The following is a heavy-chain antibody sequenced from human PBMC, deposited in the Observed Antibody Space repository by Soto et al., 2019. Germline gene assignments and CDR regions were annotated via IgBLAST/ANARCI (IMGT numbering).Heavy chain of an antibody. CDR2: MNPNSGNT. J-gene: IGHJ4*02. CDR3: ARADYYDRSGYLLPCGY. CDR1: GYTFTSYD. V-gene: IGHV1-8*01. Sequence: QVQLVQSGAEVKKPGASVKVSCKASGYTFTSYDINWVRQATGQGLEWMGWMNPNSGNTGYAQKFQGRVTMTRNTSISTADMELSSLRSEDTAVDYCARADYYDRSGYLLPCGYWGQGTLVTVSS. D-gene: IGHD3-22*01.